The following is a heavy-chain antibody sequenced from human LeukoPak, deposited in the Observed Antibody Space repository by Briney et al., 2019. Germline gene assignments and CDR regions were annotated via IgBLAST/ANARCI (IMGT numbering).Heavy chain of an antibody. Sequence: GGSVRLSCAASGFTFSDYGMRWVRQAPGKGLEWVSAITGSGAGTYHADSVKGRFTISRDNSKNTLYLQMNTLRAEDTAVYYSAKVPGGFSDYWGQGTLVTVSS. V-gene: IGHV3-23*01. CDR1: GFTFSDYG. CDR3: AKVPGGFSDY. J-gene: IGHJ4*02. D-gene: IGHD5-12*01. CDR2: ITGSGAGT.